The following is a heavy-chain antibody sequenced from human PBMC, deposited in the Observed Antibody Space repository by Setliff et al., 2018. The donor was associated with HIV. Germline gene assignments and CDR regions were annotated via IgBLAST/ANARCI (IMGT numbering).Heavy chain of an antibody. J-gene: IGHJ4*02. D-gene: IGHD2-21*02. CDR2: GHYTGNT. CDR1: GGSISSSSYY. CDR3: AREGDGIDF. V-gene: IGHV4-39*02. Sequence: SETLSLTCTVSGGSISSSSYYWGWIRQPPGKGLEWIGSGHYTGNTYTSPSLKSRATISLDASKNKISLKLTSVTSADTAVYYCAREGDGIDFWGQGTQVTVSS.